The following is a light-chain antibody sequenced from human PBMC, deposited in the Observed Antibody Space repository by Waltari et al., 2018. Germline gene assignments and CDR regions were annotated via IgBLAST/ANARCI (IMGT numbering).Light chain of an antibody. V-gene: IGLV2-8*01. CDR2: EVS. CDR3: ASYTGSDNSKI. Sequence: QSALTQPPSASGSPGQSVTISCTGTSNDVGGDRHVSWYQRPPGKAPKVVIYEVSKRPSGVPDRFSGSTSGNTASLTVSGLQAEDEADYYCASYTGSDNSKIFGGGTKLTVL. J-gene: IGLJ2*01. CDR1: SNDVGGDRH.